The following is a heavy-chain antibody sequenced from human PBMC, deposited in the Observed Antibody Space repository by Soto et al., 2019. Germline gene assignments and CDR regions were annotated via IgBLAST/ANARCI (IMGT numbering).Heavy chain of an antibody. V-gene: IGHV1-69*13. Sequence: ASVKDSCKASRVAFSKFIVTWVRQAPGLGLEWVGGIIPIFGTANYAQKFQGRVTITADESTSTSYMEVNNLRSEDTAVYYCARVSYSSQMVYYYGRDGWGQGTTVTVAS. D-gene: IGHD3-22*01. CDR1: RVAFSKFI. CDR2: IIPIFGTA. J-gene: IGHJ6*02. CDR3: ARVSYSSQMVYYYGRDG.